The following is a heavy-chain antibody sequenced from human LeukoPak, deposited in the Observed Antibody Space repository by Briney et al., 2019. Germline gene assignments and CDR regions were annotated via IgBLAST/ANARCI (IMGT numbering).Heavy chain of an antibody. J-gene: IGHJ4*02. D-gene: IGHD1-26*01. V-gene: IGHV1-24*01. CDR1: GYTLTELS. CDR3: ATPYSGSYYHY. CDR2: FDPEDGET. Sequence: EASVKVSCKVSGYTLTELSMHWVRQAPGKGLEWMGGFDPEDGETIYAQKFQGRVTMTEGTSTDTAYMELSSLRSEDTAVYYCATPYSGSYYHYWGQGTLVTVSS.